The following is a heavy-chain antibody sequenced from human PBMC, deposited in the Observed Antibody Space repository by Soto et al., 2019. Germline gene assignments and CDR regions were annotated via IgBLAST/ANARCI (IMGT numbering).Heavy chain of an antibody. CDR3: ARGLPCDSCYNF. CDR1: GYTFTDFD. J-gene: IGHJ4*02. D-gene: IGHD3-10*01. Sequence: QVQLVQSGAEVKKPGASVKVSCKASGYTFTDFDINWVRQATGQGPEWMGWVNPKSGNAGYAPKFQGGVSMTRDTSTNTVYMEMSSLRYEDTAMYYCARGLPCDSCYNFWGQGTLVTVSS. CDR2: VNPKSGNA. V-gene: IGHV1-8*01.